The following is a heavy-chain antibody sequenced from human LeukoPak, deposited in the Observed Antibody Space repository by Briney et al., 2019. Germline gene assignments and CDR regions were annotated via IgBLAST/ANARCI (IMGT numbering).Heavy chain of an antibody. CDR3: ARYSYYYDSSGHELPFFDY. V-gene: IGHV3-74*01. D-gene: IGHD3-22*01. J-gene: IGHJ4*02. CDR1: GFTFSSYW. Sequence: GGSLRLSCAASGFTFSSYWMHWVRQAPGKGLVWVSRINSNGSSTSYADSVRGRFTISRDIAKNTLYLQMNSLRAEDTAVYYCARYSYYYDSSGHELPFFDYWGQRTLVRVPS. CDR2: INSNGSST.